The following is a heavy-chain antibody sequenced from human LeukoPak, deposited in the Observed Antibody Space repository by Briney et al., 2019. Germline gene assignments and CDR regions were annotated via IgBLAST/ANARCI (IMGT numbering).Heavy chain of an antibody. J-gene: IGHJ4*02. V-gene: IGHV3-23*01. D-gene: IGHD6-19*01. CDR1: GFIFSNYA. Sequence: GGSLILSCAASGFIFSNYATSWVRQVPGRGLEWVSTISSRGDSTYVADSVKGRFTISRDNSKNSLYLQMNTVRAEDTAVYYCVKGPRPDITVAHTVENWGQGTLVTVSS. CDR3: VKGPRPDITVAHTVEN. CDR2: ISSRGDST.